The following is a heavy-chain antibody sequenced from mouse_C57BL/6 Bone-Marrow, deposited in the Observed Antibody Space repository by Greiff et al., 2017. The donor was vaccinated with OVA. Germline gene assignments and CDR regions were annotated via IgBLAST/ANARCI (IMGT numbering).Heavy chain of an antibody. CDR3: TSITTVGYAMDY. Sequence: VQLQQSGTVLARPGASVKMSCKTSGYTFTSYWMHWVKQRPGQGLEWIGAIYPGNSDTSYNQKFKGKAKLTAVTSASTAYMELSSLTNEDSAVYYCTSITTVGYAMDYWGQGTSVTVSS. CDR2: IYPGNSDT. CDR1: GYTFTSYW. D-gene: IGHD1-1*01. J-gene: IGHJ4*01. V-gene: IGHV1-5*01.